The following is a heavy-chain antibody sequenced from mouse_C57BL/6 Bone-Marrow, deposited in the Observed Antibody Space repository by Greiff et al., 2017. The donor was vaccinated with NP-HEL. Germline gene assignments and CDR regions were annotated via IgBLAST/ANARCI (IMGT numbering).Heavy chain of an antibody. CDR3: ARRYDYDGGFDY. Sequence: EVQGVESGGGLVQPGGSLKLSCAASGFTFSDYYMYWVRQTPEKRLEWVAYISNGGGSTYYPDTVKGRFTISRDNAKNTLYLQMSRLKSEDTAMYYCARRYDYDGGFDYWGQGTTLTVSS. V-gene: IGHV5-12*01. D-gene: IGHD2-4*01. CDR1: GFTFSDYY. J-gene: IGHJ2*01. CDR2: ISNGGGST.